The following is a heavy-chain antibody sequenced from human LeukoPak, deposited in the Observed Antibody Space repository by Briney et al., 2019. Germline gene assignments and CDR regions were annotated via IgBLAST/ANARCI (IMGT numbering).Heavy chain of an antibody. J-gene: IGHJ4*02. D-gene: IGHD2-21*02. CDR2: ISGGGDIT. CDR1: GFNFANHA. CDR3: VREDTPATANY. V-gene: IGHV3-23*01. Sequence: QSGGSLRLSCAASGFNFANHAMSWVRQTPGEGLEWVSAISGGGDITYYAASVTGRFTISRDNSKDTLFLQMHSLRPGDTAVYYCVREDTPATANYWRQGTLVTISS.